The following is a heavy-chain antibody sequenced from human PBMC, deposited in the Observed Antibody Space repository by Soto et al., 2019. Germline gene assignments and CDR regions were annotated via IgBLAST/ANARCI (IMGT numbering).Heavy chain of an antibody. CDR2: ISAYNGNT. D-gene: IGHD2-2*01. Sequence: GASVKVSCKASGYTFTSYGISWVRQAPGQGLEWMGWISAYNGNTNYAQKLQGRVTMTTDTSTSTAYMELRSLRSDDTAVYYCASSDPLVPVTQGAFDIWGQGTRVTVSS. V-gene: IGHV1-18*01. J-gene: IGHJ3*02. CDR3: ASSDPLVPVTQGAFDI. CDR1: GYTFTSYG.